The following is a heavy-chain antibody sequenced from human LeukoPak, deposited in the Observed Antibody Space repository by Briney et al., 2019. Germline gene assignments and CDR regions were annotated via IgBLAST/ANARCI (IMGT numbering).Heavy chain of an antibody. CDR1: GGSFSGYF. V-gene: IGHV4-34*01. D-gene: IGHD3-3*01. J-gene: IGHJ6*02. CDR2: INHSGST. Sequence: SETLSLTCAVYGGSFSGYFWSWLRQPPGKGLEWIGEINHSGSTNYNPSLKSRVTISVDTSKNQFSLSLTSVTAADTAVYYCARVRVAETFYYYAMDVWGQGTTVTVSS. CDR3: ARVRVAETFYYYAMDV.